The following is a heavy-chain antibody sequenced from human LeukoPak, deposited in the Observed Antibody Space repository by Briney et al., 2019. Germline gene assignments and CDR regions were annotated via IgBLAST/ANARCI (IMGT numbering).Heavy chain of an antibody. V-gene: IGHV3-21*01. CDR3: ASEGYYGSGSYYRDFDY. D-gene: IGHD3-10*01. CDR2: ISSSSSYI. CDR1: GFTFSSYS. Sequence: NPGGSLRLSCAASGFTFSSYSVNWVRQAPGKGLEWVSSISSSSSYIYYADSVKGRFTISRDNAKDSLYLQMNSLRAEDTAVYYCASEGYYGSGSYYRDFDYWGQGTLVTVSS. J-gene: IGHJ4*02.